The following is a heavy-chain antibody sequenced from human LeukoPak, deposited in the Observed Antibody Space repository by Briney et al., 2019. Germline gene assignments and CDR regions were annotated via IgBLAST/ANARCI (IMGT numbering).Heavy chain of an antibody. CDR2: ISSSSSYI. Sequence: GGSLRLSCAASGFTFSSYSMNWVRQAPGKGLEWVSPISSSSSYIYYADSVKGRFTISGDNAKNSLYLQMNSLRAEDTAVYYCARDVTLGNFDYWGQGILVIVSS. CDR1: GFTFSSYS. V-gene: IGHV3-21*01. CDR3: ARDVTLGNFDY. J-gene: IGHJ4*02. D-gene: IGHD3-16*01.